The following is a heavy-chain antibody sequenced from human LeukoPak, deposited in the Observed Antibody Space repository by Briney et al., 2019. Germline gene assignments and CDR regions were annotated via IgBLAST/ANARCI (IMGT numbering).Heavy chain of an antibody. J-gene: IGHJ4*02. CDR3: VRGASGSSFGY. CDR1: GFNFSSSE. D-gene: IGHD6-6*01. V-gene: IGHV3-48*03. Sequence: PGGSLRLSCAASGFNFSSSEMHWVRQAPGKGLEWVSYISPTGSAIYYADSVKGRFTISRDNAKNSLYLQMNSLRAEDTAVYYCVRGASGSSFGYWGQGALVTVSS. CDR2: ISPTGSAI.